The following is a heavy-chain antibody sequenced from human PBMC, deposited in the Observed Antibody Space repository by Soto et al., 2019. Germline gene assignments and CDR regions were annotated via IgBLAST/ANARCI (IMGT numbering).Heavy chain of an antibody. Sequence: EVQLLESGGGSVQPGGSLRLSCVASGFTFSNFAMSWVRQAPGKGLGWVSGIRGSGGTGLSTYYADSVKGRFTISRDNSKNTLCLQMNSLRGEDTAVYYCAKDLYSSSWPRGPADSWGQGTLVTVSS. CDR1: GFTFSNFA. D-gene: IGHD6-13*01. J-gene: IGHJ4*02. CDR3: AKDLYSSSWPRGPADS. CDR2: IRGSGGTGLST. V-gene: IGHV3-23*01.